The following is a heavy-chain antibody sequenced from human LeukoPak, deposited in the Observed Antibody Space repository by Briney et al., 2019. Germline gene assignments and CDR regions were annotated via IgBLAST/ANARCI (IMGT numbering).Heavy chain of an antibody. V-gene: IGHV1-2*02. D-gene: IGHD6-19*01. CDR1: GYTFTGYY. Sequence: ASVKVSCKASGYTFTGYYMHWVRQAPGQGLEWMGWINPNSGGTNYAQKFQGRVTMTRDTSISTAYTELSRLRSADTAVYYCARGEYSSALLDYWGQGTLVTVSS. CDR3: ARGEYSSALLDY. CDR2: INPNSGGT. J-gene: IGHJ4*02.